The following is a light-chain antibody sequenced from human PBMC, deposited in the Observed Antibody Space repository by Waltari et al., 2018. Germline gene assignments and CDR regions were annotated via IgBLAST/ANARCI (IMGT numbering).Light chain of an antibody. CDR2: DVS. CDR1: SSDVGGYNY. Sequence: QSVLTQPASVSGSPGQSTTIPCTGTSSDVGGYNYVSWYQQHPGKAPKLMIYDVSTRPSGVSNRFSGSKSGNTASLTISGLQAEDEADYYCSSYTSSSTWVFGGGTKLTVL. V-gene: IGLV2-14*01. CDR3: SSYTSSSTWV. J-gene: IGLJ3*02.